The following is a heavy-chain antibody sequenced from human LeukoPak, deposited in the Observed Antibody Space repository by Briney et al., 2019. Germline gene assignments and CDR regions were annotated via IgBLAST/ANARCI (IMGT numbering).Heavy chain of an antibody. D-gene: IGHD1-26*01. V-gene: IGHV1-69*05. CDR1: GGTFSSYA. CDR3: AREVVGSYYYFDY. CDR2: IIPIFGTA. J-gene: IGHJ4*02. Sequence: ASVKVSCKASGGTFSSYAISWVRQAPGQGLERMGGIIPIFGTANYAQKLQGRVTMTTDTSTSTAYMELRSLRSDDTAVYYCAREVVGSYYYFDYWGQGTLVTVSS.